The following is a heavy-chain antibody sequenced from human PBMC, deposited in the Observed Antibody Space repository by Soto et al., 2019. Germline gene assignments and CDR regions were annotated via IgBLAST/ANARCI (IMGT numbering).Heavy chain of an antibody. V-gene: IGHV3-30-3*01. Sequence: QVQLVESGGGVVQPGRSLRLSCAASGFTFSSYAMHWVRQAPGKGLEWVAVISYDGSNKYYADSVKGRFTISRDNSKNTLYLQMNSLIAEDTAVYYCARDLGGLEQLWDYYYYGMDVCGKGTTVTVSS. CDR1: GFTFSSYA. D-gene: IGHD6-6*01. J-gene: IGHJ6*04. CDR3: ARDLGGLEQLWDYYYYGMDV. CDR2: ISYDGSNK.